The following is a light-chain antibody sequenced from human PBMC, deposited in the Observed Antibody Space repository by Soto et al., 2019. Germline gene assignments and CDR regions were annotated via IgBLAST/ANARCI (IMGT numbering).Light chain of an antibody. CDR3: AAWDDILSGVV. CDR2: RNN. Sequence: QSLLTQPPSASGTPGQRVTISCSGSSSNIGSNYVYWYQQLPGTAPKLLIYRNNQRPSGVPDRFSGSKSGTSASLAISGLRSEDEADYYCAAWDDILSGVVFGGGTKLTVL. CDR1: SSNIGSNY. V-gene: IGLV1-47*01. J-gene: IGLJ3*02.